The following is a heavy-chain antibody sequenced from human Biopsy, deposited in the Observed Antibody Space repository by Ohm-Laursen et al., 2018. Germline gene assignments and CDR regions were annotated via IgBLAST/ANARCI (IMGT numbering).Heavy chain of an antibody. CDR1: GFSFRDYW. D-gene: IGHD5-18*01. V-gene: IGHV3-7*01. J-gene: IGHJ4*02. CDR2: IKEDGSEI. Sequence: SLRPSCSALGFSFRDYWMSWVRRAPGKGLEWVATIKEDGSEIKYVASVKGRFTISRDNTESSLYLQMNNLTAEDTAVYYCARGYSVWGQGTLVTVSS. CDR3: ARGYSV.